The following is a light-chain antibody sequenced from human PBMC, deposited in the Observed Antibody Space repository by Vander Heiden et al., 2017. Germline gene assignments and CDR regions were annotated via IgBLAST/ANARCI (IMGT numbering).Light chain of an antibody. J-gene: IGLJ1*01. Sequence: SYELTQPPSVSVSPGQTASITCSGDKLGDKYACWYQQKPGQSPGRGSYQDSKRPSGIPERFSGSNSGNTATLTISGTQAMDEADDYCQAWDSSTAYGCGTVPKV. CDR3: QAWDSSTAYG. V-gene: IGLV3-1*01. CDR1: KLGDKY. CDR2: QDS.